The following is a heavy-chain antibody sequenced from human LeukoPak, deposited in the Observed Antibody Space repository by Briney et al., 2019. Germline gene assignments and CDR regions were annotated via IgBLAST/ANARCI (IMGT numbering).Heavy chain of an antibody. J-gene: IGHJ4*02. D-gene: IGHD3-10*01. CDR1: GYTFTSYD. CDR2: MNPNSGNT. CDR3: ARDLRFGELSRGLAGY. V-gene: IGHV1-8*01. Sequence: ASVKVSCKASGYTFTSYDINWVRQAPGQGLEWMGWMNPNSGNTGYAQKFQGRVTMTRHTSINTAYMELSSLRSEDTAVYYCARDLRFGELSRGLAGYWGQGTLVTVSS.